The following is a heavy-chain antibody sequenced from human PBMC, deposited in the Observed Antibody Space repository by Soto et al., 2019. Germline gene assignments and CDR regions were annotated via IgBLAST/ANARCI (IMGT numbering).Heavy chain of an antibody. J-gene: IGHJ3*01. CDR2: ISNDGSDK. CDR3: AKDQGIAASHGVD. D-gene: IGHD6-13*01. CDR1: GFTFNNYC. Sequence: GGSLRLSCAASGFTFNNYCMHWVRQAPGKGLEWVATISNDGSDKYYADSVKGRLTISRDNSKNTVYLQMNSLRAEDTALYYCAKDQGIAASHGVDWGQGTMVTVSS. V-gene: IGHV3-30*18.